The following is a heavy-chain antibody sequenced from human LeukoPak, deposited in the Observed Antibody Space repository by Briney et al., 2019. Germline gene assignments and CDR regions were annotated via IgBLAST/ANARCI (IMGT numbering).Heavy chain of an antibody. CDR2: ISSSGGST. CDR1: GFTFSSYA. Sequence: GGSLRLSCAASGFTFSSYAMSWVRQAPGKGLEWVSAISSSGGSTDYADSVKGRFTISRDNSKNTLYLQMNSLRAEDTAVYYCAKKMSITAASQVDYWGQGTLVTVSS. J-gene: IGHJ4*02. CDR3: AKKMSITAASQVDY. D-gene: IGHD1-20*01. V-gene: IGHV3-23*01.